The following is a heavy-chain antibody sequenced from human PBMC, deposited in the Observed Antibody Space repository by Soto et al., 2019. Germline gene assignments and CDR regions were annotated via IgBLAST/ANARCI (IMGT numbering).Heavy chain of an antibody. Sequence: EVQVVESGGDLVEPGGSLRLSCVTSGFMFSSAWMSWVRQAPGKGLEWVARIKSTKDGGARDYAAPVNGRFSISRDDSKSTVYLQMNSLRAEDTALYYCVEGWNDFWGQRTLVTASS. J-gene: IGHJ4*02. CDR3: VEGWNDF. CDR1: GFMFSSAW. D-gene: IGHD1-1*01. CDR2: IKSTKDGGAR. V-gene: IGHV3-15*01.